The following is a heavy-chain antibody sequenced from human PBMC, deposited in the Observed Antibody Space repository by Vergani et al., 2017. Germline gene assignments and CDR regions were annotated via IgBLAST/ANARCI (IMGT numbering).Heavy chain of an antibody. CDR2: IYPGDSDT. Sequence: EVQLVQSGAEVKKPGESLKISCKGSGYSFTSYWIGWVRQMPGKGLEWMGIIYPGDSDTRYSPSFQGQVTISADKSISTAYLQWSSLKASDTAMYYCARHTSYYYASGSPNAFDIWGQGTMVTVSS. CDR3: ARHTSYYYASGSPNAFDI. J-gene: IGHJ3*02. V-gene: IGHV5-51*01. CDR1: GYSFTSYW. D-gene: IGHD3-10*01.